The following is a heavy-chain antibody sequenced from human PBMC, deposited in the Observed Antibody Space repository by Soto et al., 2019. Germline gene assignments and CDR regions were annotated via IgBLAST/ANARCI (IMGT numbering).Heavy chain of an antibody. CDR2: IYYSGST. CDR3: ASRGSGYGYFDY. Sequence: SETLSLTCTVSGGSISSSSYYWGWIRQPPGKGLEWIGSIYYSGSTYYNPSLKSRVTISVDTSKNQFSLKLSSVTAADTAVYYCASRGSGYGYFDYWGQGTLVTVSS. CDR1: GGSISSSSYY. V-gene: IGHV4-39*01. D-gene: IGHD5-18*01. J-gene: IGHJ4*02.